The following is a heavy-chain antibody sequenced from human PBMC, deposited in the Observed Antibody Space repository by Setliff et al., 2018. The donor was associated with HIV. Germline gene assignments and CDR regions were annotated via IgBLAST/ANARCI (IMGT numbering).Heavy chain of an antibody. Sequence: PSETLSLTCAVSGGSISSTNWWNWVRQPPGKGLEWIGEINPSGTTNYNPSLKSRVTISVDTSKKQLSLKLTTVTAADTAVYFCARRVVHTSPSDPPGLYFDVWGQGTLVTVSS. J-gene: IGHJ4*02. V-gene: IGHV4-4*02. CDR1: GGSISSTNW. CDR3: ARRVVHTSPSDPPGLYFDV. CDR2: INPSGTT. D-gene: IGHD2-2*01.